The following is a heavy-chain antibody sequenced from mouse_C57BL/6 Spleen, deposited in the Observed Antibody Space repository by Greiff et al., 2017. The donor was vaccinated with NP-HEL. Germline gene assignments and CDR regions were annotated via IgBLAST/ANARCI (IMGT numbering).Heavy chain of an antibody. D-gene: IGHD3-3*01. CDR1: GYAFSSYW. Sequence: VQLQQSGAELVKPGASVKISCKASGYAFSSYWMNWVKQRPGKGLEWIGQIYPGDGDTNYNGKFKGKATLTADKSSSTAYMQLSSLTSEDSAVYFCARSANSYYFDYWGQGTTLTVSS. CDR2: IYPGDGDT. V-gene: IGHV1-80*01. J-gene: IGHJ2*01. CDR3: ARSANSYYFDY.